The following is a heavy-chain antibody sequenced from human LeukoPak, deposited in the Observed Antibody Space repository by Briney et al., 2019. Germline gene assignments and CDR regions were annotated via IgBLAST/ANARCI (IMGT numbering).Heavy chain of an antibody. CDR2: ISWTSGNT. V-gene: IGHV3-9*01. CDR3: ARARGYYYDSSGYRDY. CDR1: GFTFDDYA. Sequence: GRSLRLSCAASGFTFDDYAMHWVRQAPGKGLEWVSGISWTSGNTGYADSVEGRFTISRDNAKNSLYLQMNSLRAEDTAVYYCARARGYYYDSSGYRDYWGQGTLVTVSS. J-gene: IGHJ4*02. D-gene: IGHD3-22*01.